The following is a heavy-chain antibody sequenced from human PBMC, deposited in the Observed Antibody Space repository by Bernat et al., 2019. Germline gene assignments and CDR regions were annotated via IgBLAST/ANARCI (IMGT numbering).Heavy chain of an antibody. V-gene: IGHV4-31*03. Sequence: QVQLQESGPGLVKPSQTLSLTCTVSGCPISSGGYYWSWIRQHPGKGLEWIGYIYYSGSTYYNPSLKSRVTISVDTSKNQFSLKLSSVTAADTAVYYCARAGRRRANWDPPQEWGQGTLVTVSS. CDR1: GCPISSGGYY. D-gene: IGHD1-1*01. CDR2: IYYSGST. CDR3: ARAGRRRANWDPPQE. J-gene: IGHJ4*02.